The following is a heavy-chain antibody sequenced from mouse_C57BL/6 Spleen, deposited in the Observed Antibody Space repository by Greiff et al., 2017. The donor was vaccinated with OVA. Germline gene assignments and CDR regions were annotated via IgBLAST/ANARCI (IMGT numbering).Heavy chain of an antibody. CDR2: IYPGDGDT. D-gene: IGHD2-5*01. CDR3: ARSTYSNFDY. J-gene: IGHJ2*01. V-gene: IGHV1-80*01. CDR1: GYAFSRYW. Sequence: QVQLQQSGAELVKPGASVKISCKASGYAFSRYWMNWVKQRPGKGLEWIGQIYPGDGDTNYNGKFKGKATLTADKSSSTAYMQLSSLTSEDSAVYFCARSTYSNFDYWGQGTTLTVSS.